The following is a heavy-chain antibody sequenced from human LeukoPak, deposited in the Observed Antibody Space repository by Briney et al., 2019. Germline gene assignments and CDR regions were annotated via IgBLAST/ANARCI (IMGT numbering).Heavy chain of an antibody. CDR2: IYSGGST. J-gene: IGHJ4*02. CDR3: ARAPGITGTVLFDY. V-gene: IGHV3-53*01. CDR1: GFTVSSNY. D-gene: IGHD1-7*01. Sequence: GGSLRLSCAASGFTVSSNYMSWVRQAPGKGLEWVSVIYSGGSTYYADSVKGRFTISRDNSKNTLYLQMNSLRAEDTAVYYCARAPGITGTVLFDYWGQGTLVTVSS.